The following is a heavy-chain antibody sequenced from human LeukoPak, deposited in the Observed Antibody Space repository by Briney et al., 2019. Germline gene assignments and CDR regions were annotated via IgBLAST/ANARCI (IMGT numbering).Heavy chain of an antibody. Sequence: KPSETLSLTCTVSGGSISSYYWSWIRQPPGKGLEWIGYIYYSGSTNYNPSLKSRVTISVDTSKNQFSLKLSSVTAADTAVYYCARVRSRDRYLYSDYWGQGTLVIVSS. CDR1: GGSISSYY. V-gene: IGHV4-59*01. D-gene: IGHD5-24*01. J-gene: IGHJ4*02. CDR2: IYYSGST. CDR3: ARVRSRDRYLYSDY.